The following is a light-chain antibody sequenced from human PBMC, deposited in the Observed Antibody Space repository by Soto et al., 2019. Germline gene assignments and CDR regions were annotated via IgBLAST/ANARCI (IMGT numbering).Light chain of an antibody. V-gene: IGKV1-39*01. CDR2: AAS. J-gene: IGKJ1*01. Sequence: DSQVSKSPSSLSASVGDRVTITCRASQNIRKHLNWYQQKPGKAPNLLIYAASNLRSGVSSRFSGSGSGTDFTLTIRSLQSEDFATYYCQQTSSRSPTLGQGTKV. CDR3: QQTSSRSPT. CDR1: QNIRKH.